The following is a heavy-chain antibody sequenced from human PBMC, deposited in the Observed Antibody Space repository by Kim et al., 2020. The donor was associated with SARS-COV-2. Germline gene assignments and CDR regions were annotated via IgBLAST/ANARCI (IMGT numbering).Heavy chain of an antibody. CDR3: ARLNVDTAMVAWYFDY. D-gene: IGHD5-18*01. Sequence: SLKSRVTISVDTSKNQFSLKLSSVTAADTAVYYCARLNVDTAMVAWYFDYWGQGTLVTVSS. V-gene: IGHV4-39*01. J-gene: IGHJ4*02.